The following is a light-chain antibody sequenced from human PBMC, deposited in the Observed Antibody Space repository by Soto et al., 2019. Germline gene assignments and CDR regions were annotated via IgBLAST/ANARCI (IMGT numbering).Light chain of an antibody. CDR1: QGISNY. CDR2: TAS. J-gene: IGKJ3*01. V-gene: IGKV1-27*01. Sequence: DIQMTQSPSSLSASVGGRVTITCRASQGISNYLAWYQQKPGKIPKLLIYTASTLQSGVPSRFSGSGSGTAVTLIISSLPPEDVGTYYCQMYNSALLFTFGPGTKVDIK. CDR3: QMYNSALLFT.